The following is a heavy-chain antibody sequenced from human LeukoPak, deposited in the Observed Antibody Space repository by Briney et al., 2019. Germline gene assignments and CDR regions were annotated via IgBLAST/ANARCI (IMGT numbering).Heavy chain of an antibody. CDR2: ISAYNGNT. D-gene: IGHD3-22*01. CDR1: GYTFTIYG. J-gene: IGHJ4*02. CDR3: AREVPYDSSRYYQPFDY. Sequence: GASVKVSCKASGYTFTIYGISWVRQAPGQGLEWMGWISAYNGNTNYAQKLQGRVTMTTDTSTSTAYMELRSLRSDDTAVYYCAREVPYDSSRYYQPFDYWGQGTLVTVSS. V-gene: IGHV1-18*01.